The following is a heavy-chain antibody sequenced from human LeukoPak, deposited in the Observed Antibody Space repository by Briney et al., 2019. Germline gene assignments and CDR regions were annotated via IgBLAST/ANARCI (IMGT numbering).Heavy chain of an antibody. V-gene: IGHV3-23*01. CDR3: ARALKDDFWSGYSTHYDY. D-gene: IGHD3-3*01. CDR1: GFTFSSFA. Sequence: GGSLRLSCAASGFTFSSFAMTWVRQAPGKGLEWVSSISGNGESTNYADSVKGRLTLSGDNAKNTLYLQMNSLRAEDTAVYYCARALKDDFWSGYSTHYDYWGQGTLVTVSS. CDR2: ISGNGEST. J-gene: IGHJ4*02.